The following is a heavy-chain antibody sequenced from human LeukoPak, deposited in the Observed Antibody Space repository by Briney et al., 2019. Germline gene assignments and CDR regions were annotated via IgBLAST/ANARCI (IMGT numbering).Heavy chain of an antibody. CDR3: ARRLQGGSGSYYFDY. Sequence: WGSLRLSCAASGFTFGSHWMHWVRQAPGKGLVWVSRISIDGSSTNYADSVKGRFTISRDNAKNTLYLQMNSLRAEDTAVYYCARRLQGGSGSYYFDYWGQVTLVTVSS. CDR1: GFTFGSHW. CDR2: ISIDGSST. J-gene: IGHJ4*02. D-gene: IGHD6-19*01. V-gene: IGHV3-74*01.